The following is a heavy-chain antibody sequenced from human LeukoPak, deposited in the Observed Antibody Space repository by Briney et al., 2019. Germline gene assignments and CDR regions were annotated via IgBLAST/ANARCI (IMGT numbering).Heavy chain of an antibody. CDR2: ISGSGGST. V-gene: IGHV3-23*01. D-gene: IGHD3-22*01. CDR1: GFTFSSYA. CDR3: AKGYYYDSSGHYYLIDY. Sequence: GGSLRLSCAASGFTFSSYAMSWVRQAPGKGLEWVSAISGSGGSTYYADSVKGRFTISRDNSKNTLYLQMNSLRAEDTAVYYCAKGYYYDSSGHYYLIDYWGQGTLVTVSS. J-gene: IGHJ4*02.